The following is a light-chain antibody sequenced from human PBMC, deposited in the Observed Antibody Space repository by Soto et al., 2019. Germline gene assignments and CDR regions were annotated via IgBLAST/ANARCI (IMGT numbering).Light chain of an antibody. CDR2: QDR. Sequence: SYELTQPPSVSVSPGQTASITCSGDKLGEKYACWYQQKPGQSPVQIIYQDRKRPSGIPERFSGSNSGNTATLTISGTQAMDEADYYCQAWDSSTVVFGGGTKLTVL. J-gene: IGLJ2*01. CDR1: KLGEKY. CDR3: QAWDSSTVV. V-gene: IGLV3-1*01.